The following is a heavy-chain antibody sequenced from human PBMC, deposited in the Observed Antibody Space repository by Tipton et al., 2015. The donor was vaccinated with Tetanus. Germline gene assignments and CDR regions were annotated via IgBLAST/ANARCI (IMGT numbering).Heavy chain of an antibody. V-gene: IGHV1-2*02. Sequence: QSGAEVKEPGSSVRVSCKASGGTFSNYAINWVRQAPGQGLEWMGCINSNNGGTNYAQKFQGSVTMTRDTSISTAYMELSRLRSDDTAVYYCARELGGSGFPDYWGQGTLVTVSS. CDR2: INSNNGGT. J-gene: IGHJ4*02. CDR3: ARELGGSGFPDY. D-gene: IGHD3-10*01. CDR1: GGTFSNYA.